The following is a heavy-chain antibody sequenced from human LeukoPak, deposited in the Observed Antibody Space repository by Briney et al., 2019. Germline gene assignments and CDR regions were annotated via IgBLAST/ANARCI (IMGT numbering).Heavy chain of an antibody. J-gene: IGHJ4*02. CDR1: GFTFSSYA. V-gene: IGHV3-30-3*01. CDR3: AKDLTATVPAPFDY. CDR2: ISYDGSNK. D-gene: IGHD4-17*01. Sequence: GRSLRLSCAASGFTFSSYAMHWVRQAPGKGLEWVAVISYDGSNKYYADSVKGRFTISRDNSKNTLYLQMNSLRAEDTAVYYCAKDLTATVPAPFDYWGQGTLVTVSS.